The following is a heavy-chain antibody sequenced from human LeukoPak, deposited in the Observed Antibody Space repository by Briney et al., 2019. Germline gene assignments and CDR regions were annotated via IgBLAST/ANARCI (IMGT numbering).Heavy chain of an antibody. CDR3: ASDGGVVTTGYYFDY. CDR2: ISSSGSTI. J-gene: IGHJ4*02. Sequence: PGGSLRLSCAASGFTFSSYEMNWVRQAPGKGLEWVSYISSSGSTIYYADSVKGRFTISRDNAKNLLYLQMNSLRAEDTAVYYCASDGGVVTTGYYFDYWGQGTLVTVSS. CDR1: GFTFSSYE. D-gene: IGHD3-3*01. V-gene: IGHV3-48*03.